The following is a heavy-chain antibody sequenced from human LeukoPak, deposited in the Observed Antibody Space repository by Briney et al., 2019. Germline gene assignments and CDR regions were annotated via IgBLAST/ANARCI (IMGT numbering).Heavy chain of an antibody. CDR3: ARLLRGSYYMHYFDY. V-gene: IGHV4-34*01. J-gene: IGHJ4*02. CDR2: INHSGST. D-gene: IGHD3-10*01. Sequence: SETLSLTCAVYGGSFSGYYWSWIRQPPGKGLEWIGEINHSGSTNYNPSLKSRVTISVDTSKNQFSLKLSSVTAADTAVYYCARLLRGSYYMHYFDYWGQGTLVTVSS. CDR1: GGSFSGYY.